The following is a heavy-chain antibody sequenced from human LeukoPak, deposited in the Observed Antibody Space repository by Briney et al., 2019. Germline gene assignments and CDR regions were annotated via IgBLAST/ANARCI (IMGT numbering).Heavy chain of an antibody. CDR3: ARDQGRYYGSGSYYSWFDP. CDR2: INPSGGST. J-gene: IGHJ5*02. Sequence: ASVKVSCKASGYTFTSYYMHWVRQAPGQGLEWMGIINPSGGSTSYAQKFQGRVTMTRDTSTCTVYMELSSLRSEDTAVYYCARDQGRYYGSGSYYSWFDPWGQGTLVTVSS. CDR1: GYTFTSYY. V-gene: IGHV1-46*01. D-gene: IGHD3-10*01.